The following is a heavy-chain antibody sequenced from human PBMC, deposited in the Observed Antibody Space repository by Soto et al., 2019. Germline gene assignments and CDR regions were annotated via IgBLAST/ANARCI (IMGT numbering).Heavy chain of an antibody. J-gene: IGHJ4*02. CDR3: AKDGIRKDDY. V-gene: IGHV3-23*01. Sequence: EVHLSESGVGFIQSGGSLRLSCAASGFSISNYAMSWVRQAPGRGLEWISSISDSGTNTFYADSVRGRFVISRDKSKNTVYLQMNNLRVEDTALYYCAKDGIRKDDYWGQGTLVTVSS. CDR1: GFSISNYA. CDR2: ISDSGTNT.